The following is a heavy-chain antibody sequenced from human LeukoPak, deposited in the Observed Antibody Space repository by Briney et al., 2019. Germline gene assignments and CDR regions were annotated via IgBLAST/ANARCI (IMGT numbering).Heavy chain of an antibody. V-gene: IGHV4-61*02. J-gene: IGHJ5*02. CDR1: GGSISSGSYY. CDR3: ARRWKYYYGSGSYIWFDP. D-gene: IGHD3-10*01. Sequence: SETLSLTCTVSGGSISSGSYYWSWIRQPAGKGLEWIGRIYTSGSTNYNPSLKSRVTISVDTSKNQFSLKLSSVTAADTAVYYCARRWKYYYGSGSYIWFDPWGQGTLVTVSS. CDR2: IYTSGST.